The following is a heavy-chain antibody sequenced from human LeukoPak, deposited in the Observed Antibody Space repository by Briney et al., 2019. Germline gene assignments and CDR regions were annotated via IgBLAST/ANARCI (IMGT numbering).Heavy chain of an antibody. D-gene: IGHD1-26*01. CDR1: GYSFNDYY. CDR3: ARDRYSGSYYFDY. Sequence: ASVKVSCKASGYSFNDYYMHWVRQAPGQGLEWMGWINTNTGNPTYAQGFTGRFVFSLDTSVSTAYLQISSLKAEDTAVYYCARDRYSGSYYFDYWGQGTLVTVSS. CDR2: INTNTGNP. J-gene: IGHJ4*02. V-gene: IGHV7-4-1*02.